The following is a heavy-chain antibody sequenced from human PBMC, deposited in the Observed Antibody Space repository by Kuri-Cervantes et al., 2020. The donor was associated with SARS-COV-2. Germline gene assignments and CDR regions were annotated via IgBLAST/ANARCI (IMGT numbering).Heavy chain of an antibody. CDR3: ARLYSYSSHKSFDY. CDR1: GGSISSHY. D-gene: IGHD6-19*01. V-gene: IGHV4-59*08. Sequence: SETLSLTCTVSGGSISSHYWSWIRQPPGKGLEWIGYIYYSGSTYYNPSLKSRVTISVDTSKNQFSLKLSSVTAADTAVYYCARLYSYSSHKSFDYWGQGTLVTVSS. J-gene: IGHJ4*02. CDR2: IYYSGST.